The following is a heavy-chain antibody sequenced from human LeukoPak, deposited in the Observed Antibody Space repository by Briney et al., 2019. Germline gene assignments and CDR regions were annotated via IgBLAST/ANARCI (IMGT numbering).Heavy chain of an antibody. D-gene: IGHD3-22*01. CDR1: GFTFSSYS. CDR3: AKVASSNYYDSSGYSDY. J-gene: IGHJ4*02. V-gene: IGHV3-30*02. Sequence: GGSLRLSCAASGFTFSSYSMNWVRQAPGKGLEWVAFIRYDGSNKYYADSVKGRFTISRDNSKNTLYLQMNSLRAEDTAVYYCAKVASSNYYDSSGYSDYWGQGTLVTVSS. CDR2: IRYDGSNK.